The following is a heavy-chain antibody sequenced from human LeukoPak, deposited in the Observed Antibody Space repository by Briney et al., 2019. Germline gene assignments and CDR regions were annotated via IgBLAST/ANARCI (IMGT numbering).Heavy chain of an antibody. CDR3: AKGPDPLRYCSSTSCYVTFEY. CDR2: IKQDGSEK. Sequence: GGSLRLSCAASGFTFSSYWMSWVRQAPGKGLEWVANIKQDGSEKYYVDSVKGRFTISRDNSKSTLSLQMNSLRAEDTAVYYCAKGPDPLRYCSSTSCYVTFEYWGQGTLVTVSS. CDR1: GFTFSSYW. D-gene: IGHD2-2*01. V-gene: IGHV3-7*03. J-gene: IGHJ4*02.